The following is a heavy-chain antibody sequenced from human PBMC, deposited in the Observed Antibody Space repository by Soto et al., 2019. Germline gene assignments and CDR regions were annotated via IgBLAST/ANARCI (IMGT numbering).Heavy chain of an antibody. CDR1: GLTSGSRA. V-gene: IGHV3-23*01. CDR2: ITDTGGDA. Sequence: GGSLRLSCVASGLTSGSRAIGWVRQSPGEGLEWVSTITDTGGDAKDADSVKGRLTISRDNSENTLYLQMNSLRSEDSAVYYCAREGVWGSGWYVYWGQGTLVTVSS. D-gene: IGHD6-19*01. CDR3: AREGVWGSGWYVY. J-gene: IGHJ4*02.